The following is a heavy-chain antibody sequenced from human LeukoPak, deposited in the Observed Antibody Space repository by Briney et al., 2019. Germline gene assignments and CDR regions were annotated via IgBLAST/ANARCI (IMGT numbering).Heavy chain of an antibody. CDR1: GFLFSSYW. CDR3: AREDLGYCSSTSCYTSDAFDI. J-gene: IGHJ3*02. CDR2: IKYDGSDK. Sequence: GGSLRLSCAASGFLFSSYWMSWVRQAPGKGLEWIANIKYDGSDKFYVDSVKGRFSVSRDNAKNSLYLQMTSLRVEDTAVYYCAREDLGYCSSTSCYTSDAFDIWGQGTMVTVSS. D-gene: IGHD2-2*02. V-gene: IGHV3-7*01.